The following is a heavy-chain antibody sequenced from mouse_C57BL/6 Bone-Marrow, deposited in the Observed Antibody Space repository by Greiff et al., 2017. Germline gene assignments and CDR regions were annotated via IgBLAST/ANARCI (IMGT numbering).Heavy chain of an antibody. CDR1: GYTFTSYW. CDR2: IDPNSGGT. D-gene: IGHD2-4*01. CDR3: ERSGGDYDAAGLAY. V-gene: IGHV1-72*01. Sequence: QVQLQQPGAELVKPGASVKLSCKASGYTFTSYWMHWVKQRPGRGLEWIGMIDPNSGGTKYNEKFKSKATLTVDKPSSTAYMQLSSLTSEDSAVYYCERSGGDYDAAGLAYWGQGTLVTVSA. J-gene: IGHJ3*01.